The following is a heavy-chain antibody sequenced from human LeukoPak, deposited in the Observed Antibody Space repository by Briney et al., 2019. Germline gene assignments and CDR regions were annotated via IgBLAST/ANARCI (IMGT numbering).Heavy chain of an antibody. J-gene: IGHJ4*02. CDR3: ARATVTTRKLTRPLDY. D-gene: IGHD4-17*01. Sequence: PGGSLRLSCAASGLTVSSNYMSWVRQAPGKGLEWVSVIYSGGSTYYADSVKGRFTISRDNSKNTLYLQMNSLRAEDTAVYYCARATVTTRKLTRPLDYWGQGTLVTVSS. CDR1: GLTVSSNY. V-gene: IGHV3-66*01. CDR2: IYSGGST.